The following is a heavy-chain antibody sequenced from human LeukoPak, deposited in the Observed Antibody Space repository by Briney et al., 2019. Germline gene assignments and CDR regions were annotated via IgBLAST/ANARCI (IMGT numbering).Heavy chain of an antibody. J-gene: IGHJ4*02. V-gene: IGHV4-59*01. Sequence: SETLFLTCTVSGGSLSSYYWSWIRQPPGKGLEWIGYIYYSGSTNYNPSLKSRVTISVDTSKSQFSLKLSSVTAADTAVYYCARGVVIEYYDSSGYYYYFDYWGQGTLVTVSS. CDR1: GGSLSSYY. CDR2: IYYSGST. D-gene: IGHD3-22*01. CDR3: ARGVVIEYYDSSGYYYYFDY.